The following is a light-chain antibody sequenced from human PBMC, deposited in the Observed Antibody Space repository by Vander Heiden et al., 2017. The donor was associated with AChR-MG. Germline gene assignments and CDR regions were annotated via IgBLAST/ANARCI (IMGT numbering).Light chain of an antibody. CDR2: GAS. CDR1: QSVSSSY. Sequence: EIVLTQSPGPMSLSPVDRATLSCSASQSVSSSYLAWYQQQPVQASRLLICGASSRDTGNPDRFRGSGSGTDFTLTMSSQEREDFAVYYCPQDGSSAAYTFGQGTKLEIK. J-gene: IGKJ2*01. V-gene: IGKV3-20*01. CDR3: PQDGSSAAYT.